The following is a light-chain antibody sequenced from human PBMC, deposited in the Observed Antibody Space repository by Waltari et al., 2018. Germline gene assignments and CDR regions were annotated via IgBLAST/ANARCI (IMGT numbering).Light chain of an antibody. CDR2: EVS. CDR1: QSLVHRNGNTY. Sequence: VVMTQSPLSLSVEPGQPASIPCMSSQSLVHRNGNTYLSWYHQRPGQPPRRLIYEVSNQDSGVPDRFSGSGAGTYFTLKIARVEADDLGVYYCGQGTHVPYTFGQGTEVEIQ. J-gene: IGKJ2*01. V-gene: IGKV2-30*02. CDR3: GQGTHVPYT.